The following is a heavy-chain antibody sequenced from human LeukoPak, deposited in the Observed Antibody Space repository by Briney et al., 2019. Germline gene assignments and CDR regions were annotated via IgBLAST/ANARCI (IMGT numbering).Heavy chain of an antibody. CDR3: ASRHYDFWSGYLDDAFDI. V-gene: IGHV4-30-4*08. CDR2: IYYSGST. D-gene: IGHD3-3*01. CDR1: GGSISSGDYY. Sequence: SETLSLTCTVSGGSISSGDYYWSWIRQPPGKGLEWIGYIYYSGSTYYNPSLKSRVTISVDTSKNQFSLKLSSVTAADTAVYYCASRHYDFWSGYLDDAFDIWGQGTMVTVSS. J-gene: IGHJ3*02.